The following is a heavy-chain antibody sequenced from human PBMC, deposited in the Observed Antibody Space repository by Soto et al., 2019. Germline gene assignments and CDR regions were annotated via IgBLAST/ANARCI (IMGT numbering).Heavy chain of an antibody. CDR2: INHSGST. Sequence: SETLSLTCAVYGGSFSGYYWSWIRQPPGKGLEWIGEINHSGSTNYNPSLKSRVTISVDTSKNQFSLKLSSVTAADTAVYYCARLGIAAASNWFDPWGQGTLVTVSS. J-gene: IGHJ5*02. CDR3: ARLGIAAASNWFDP. V-gene: IGHV4-34*01. D-gene: IGHD6-13*01. CDR1: GGSFSGYY.